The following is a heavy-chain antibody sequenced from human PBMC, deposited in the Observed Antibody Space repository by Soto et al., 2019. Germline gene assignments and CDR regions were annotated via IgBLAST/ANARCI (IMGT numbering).Heavy chain of an antibody. CDR3: ARILFP. CDR2: IYYSGST. CDR1: GGSISSGGYY. J-gene: IGHJ5*02. Sequence: QVQLQESGPGLVKPSQTLSLTCTVSGGSISSGGYYWSWIRQHPGKGLEWIGYIYYSGSTYYYPSLNIRATILLDTFKNHSSLQLSFVTATDTVVYHWARILFPWGQGTLVTVSS. V-gene: IGHV4-30-4*08.